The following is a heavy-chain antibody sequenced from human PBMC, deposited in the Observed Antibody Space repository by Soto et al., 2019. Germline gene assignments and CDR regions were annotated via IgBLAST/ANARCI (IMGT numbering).Heavy chain of an antibody. CDR3: ARRAPWYYDILTGYYNYYYYMDV. D-gene: IGHD3-9*01. CDR2: IYYSGST. V-gene: IGHV4-39*01. CDR1: GGSISSSSYY. J-gene: IGHJ6*03. Sequence: SETLSLTCTVSGGSISSSSYYWGWIRQPPGKGLEWIGSIYYSGSTYYNPSLKSRVTISVDTSKNQFSLKLSSVTAADTAVYYCARRAPWYYDILTGYYNYYYYMDVWGKGTTVTVSS.